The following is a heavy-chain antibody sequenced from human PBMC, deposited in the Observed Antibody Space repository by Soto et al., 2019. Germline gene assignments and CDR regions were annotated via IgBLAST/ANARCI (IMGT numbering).Heavy chain of an antibody. CDR1: GYIFSSDG. V-gene: IGHV1-18*04. CDR2: ISPYNGDT. Sequence: ASVKVSCKASGYIFSSDGISWVRQAPGQGLEWMGWISPYNGDTKYTQKLQGRVTVTTDTSTSTAYMELRSLISDDTAVYYCARDGFHLYYYASSGPPWFDPWGQGTLVTVSS. J-gene: IGHJ5*02. CDR3: ARDGFHLYYYASSGPPWFDP. D-gene: IGHD3-22*01.